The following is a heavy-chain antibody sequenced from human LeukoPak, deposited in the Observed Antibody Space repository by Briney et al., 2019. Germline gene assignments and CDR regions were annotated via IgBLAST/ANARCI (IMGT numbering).Heavy chain of an antibody. CDR1: GGSISTYY. CDR3: ARQSATGAFDI. Sequence: SETLSLTCTVSGGSISTYYWSWIRQPPGKGREWIGNIYYSGSTNYNPSLKSRVTISVDTSKNQFSLKLSSVTAADTAVYYCARQSATGAFDIWGQGTMVTVSS. J-gene: IGHJ3*02. D-gene: IGHD1-14*01. V-gene: IGHV4-59*08. CDR2: IYYSGST.